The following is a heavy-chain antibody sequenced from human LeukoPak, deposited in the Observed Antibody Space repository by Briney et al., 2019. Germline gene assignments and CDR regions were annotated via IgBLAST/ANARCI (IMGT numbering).Heavy chain of an antibody. CDR3: ARTTVTTLNFDH. CDR2: IYYSGST. CDR1: GGSISSYY. V-gene: IGHV4-59*08. D-gene: IGHD4-17*01. J-gene: IGHJ4*02. Sequence: PSETLSLTCTVSGGSISSYYWSWIRQPPGKGLEWIGYIYYSGSTNYNPSLKSRVTISVDTSKNQFSLKLSSVTAADTAVYYCARTTVTTLNFDHWGQGTLVTGSS.